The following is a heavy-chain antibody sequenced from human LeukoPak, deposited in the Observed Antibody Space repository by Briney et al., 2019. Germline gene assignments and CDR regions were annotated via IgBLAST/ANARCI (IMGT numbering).Heavy chain of an antibody. CDR3: ARAHDFWSGYSMK. V-gene: IGHV3-21*01. CDR2: ISSSSSYI. J-gene: IGHJ4*02. CDR1: GFSVTSSN. D-gene: IGHD3-3*01. Sequence: PGGSLRLSCAGSGFSVTSSNMNWVRQAPGKGLEWVSSISSSSSYIYYADSVKGRFTISRDNAKNSLYLQMNSLRAEDTAVYYCARAHDFWSGYSMKWGQGTLVTVSS.